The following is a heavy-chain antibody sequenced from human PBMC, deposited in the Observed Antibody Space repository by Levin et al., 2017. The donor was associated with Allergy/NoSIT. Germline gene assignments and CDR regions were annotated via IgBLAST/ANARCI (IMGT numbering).Heavy chain of an antibody. CDR3: AGLTYCSSTSCYRENWFDP. V-gene: IGHV4-38-2*01. CDR1: GYSISSGYY. Sequence: SETLSLTCAVSGYSISSGYYWGWIRQPPGKGLEWIGSIYHSGSTYYNPSLKSRVTISVDTSKNQFSLKLSSVTAADTAVYYCAGLTYCSSTSCYRENWFDPWGQGTLVTVSS. J-gene: IGHJ5*02. CDR2: IYHSGST. D-gene: IGHD2-2*02.